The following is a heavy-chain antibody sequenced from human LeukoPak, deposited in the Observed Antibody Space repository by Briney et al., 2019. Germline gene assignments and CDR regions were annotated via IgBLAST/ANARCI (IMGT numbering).Heavy chain of an antibody. D-gene: IGHD5-18*01. J-gene: IGHJ4*02. Sequence: SVKVSCKASGGTFSSYTISWVRQAPGQGLEWMGRIIPILGIANCAQKFQGRVTITADKSTSTAYMELSSLRSEDTAVYYCASYLGIQLWLGFDYWGQGTLVTVSS. CDR3: ASYLGIQLWLGFDY. V-gene: IGHV1-69*02. CDR1: GGTFSSYT. CDR2: IIPILGIA.